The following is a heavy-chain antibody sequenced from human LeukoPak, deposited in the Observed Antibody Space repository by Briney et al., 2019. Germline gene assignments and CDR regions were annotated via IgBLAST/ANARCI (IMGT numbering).Heavy chain of an antibody. CDR2: IIPILGIA. J-gene: IGHJ5*02. D-gene: IGHD6-13*01. CDR3: ARHPGIAAAGGWFDP. V-gene: IGHV1-69*04. CDR1: GGTFSSYA. Sequence: ASVKVSCKASGGTFSSYAISWVRQAPGQWLEWMGRIIPILGIANYAQKFQGRVTITADKSTSTAYMELSSLRSEDTAVYYCARHPGIAAAGGWFDPWGQGTLVTVSS.